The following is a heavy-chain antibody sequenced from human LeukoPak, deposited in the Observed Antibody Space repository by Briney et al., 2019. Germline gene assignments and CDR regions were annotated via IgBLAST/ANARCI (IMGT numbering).Heavy chain of an antibody. CDR3: ARVRSQPRGIPAGRLSDFYCYYMDV. V-gene: IGHV4-59*01. Sequence: SETLSLTCSVSDDSITIYYWTWIRQPPGKGLEWIGYIDHTGTTNYNPSLNSRVTISRDTSKNHFSLQLSSVTAADTAVYYCARVRSQPRGIPAGRLSDFYCYYMDVWGKGTTVTISS. J-gene: IGHJ6*03. CDR2: IDHTGTT. D-gene: IGHD6-13*01. CDR1: DDSITIYY.